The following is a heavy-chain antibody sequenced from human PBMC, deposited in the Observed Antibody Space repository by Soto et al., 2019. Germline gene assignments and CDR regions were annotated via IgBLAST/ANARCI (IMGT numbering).Heavy chain of an antibody. CDR3: AGRSCSGGLCYYYYYTLDV. D-gene: IGHD2-15*01. V-gene: IGHV4-30-4*01. CDR1: GGSIDSINYY. CDR2: ISYSGTT. Sequence: SETLSLTCTVSGGSIDSINYYWSWIRQPPGKGLEWIGYISYSGTTYYNPSLKSRVSISVDTSKNQFSLKLSSVTAADTAVYYCAGRSCSGGLCYYYYYTLDVWGQGTTVTAP. J-gene: IGHJ6*02.